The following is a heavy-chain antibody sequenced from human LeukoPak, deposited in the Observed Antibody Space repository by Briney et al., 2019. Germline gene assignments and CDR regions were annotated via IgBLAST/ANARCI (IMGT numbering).Heavy chain of an antibody. Sequence: GGSLRLSCAASGFTFRSYAMNWVRQAPGKGLEWVSAISGSGGSTYYADSVKGRFTISRDNSKNTLYLQMNSLRAEDTAVYYCAKGPSSSWPYYFHYWGQGTLVTVSS. CDR3: AKGPSSSWPYYFHY. CDR1: GFTFRSYA. D-gene: IGHD6-13*01. V-gene: IGHV3-23*01. J-gene: IGHJ4*02. CDR2: ISGSGGST.